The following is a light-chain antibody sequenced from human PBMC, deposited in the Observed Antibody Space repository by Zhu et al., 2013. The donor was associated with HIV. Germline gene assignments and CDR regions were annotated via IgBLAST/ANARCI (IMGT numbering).Light chain of an antibody. V-gene: IGKV3-15*01. CDR2: GAS. CDR1: QSVNRN. Sequence: EIVLTQSPATLSVSPGDRVTLSCRASQSVNRNLAWYQQRPDQAPRLLISGASTRATGVPARFSGSGSGTEFTLTVSSLQSEDFAVYFCQQRSNWPTITFGQGTRLEIK. CDR3: QQRSNWPTIT. J-gene: IGKJ5*01.